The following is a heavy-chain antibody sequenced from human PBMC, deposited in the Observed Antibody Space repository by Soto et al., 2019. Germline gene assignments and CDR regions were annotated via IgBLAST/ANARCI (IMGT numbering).Heavy chain of an antibody. J-gene: IGHJ4*02. D-gene: IGHD2-2*01. V-gene: IGHV3-7*01. CDR1: GFTFSSYA. CDR3: TRVKPAASDY. Sequence: PGGSLRLSYAASGFTFSSYAMHWVRRAPGKGLEWVAAINQDGSEQYYLDSVKGRFTISRDNAKNSLYLQMNSLRAEETALYYCTRVKPAASDYWGQGTPVTVSS. CDR2: INQDGSEQ.